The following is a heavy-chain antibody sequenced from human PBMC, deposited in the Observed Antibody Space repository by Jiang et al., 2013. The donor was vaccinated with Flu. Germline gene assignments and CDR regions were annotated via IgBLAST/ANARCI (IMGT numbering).Heavy chain of an antibody. Sequence: GAEVKKPGSSVKVSCKASGGTFSSYAISWVRQAPGQGLEWMGRIIPILGIANYAQKFQGRVTITADKSTSTAYMELSSLRSEDTAVYYCARDSFDSSGYQSSISDGMDVWGQGTTVTVSS. V-gene: IGHV1-69*04. CDR2: IIPILGIA. CDR1: GGTFSSYA. J-gene: IGHJ6*02. D-gene: IGHD3-22*01. CDR3: ARDSFDSSGYQSSISDGMDV.